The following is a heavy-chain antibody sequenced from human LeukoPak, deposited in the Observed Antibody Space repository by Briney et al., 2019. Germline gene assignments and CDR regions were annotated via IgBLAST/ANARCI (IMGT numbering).Heavy chain of an antibody. CDR3: AREDGYKYYFDY. J-gene: IGHJ4*02. CDR2: ISYDGSNK. V-gene: IGHV3-30-3*01. D-gene: IGHD5-24*01. CDR1: GFTFSSYA. Sequence: PGGSLRVSCAASGFTFSSYAMHWVRQAPGKGLEWVAVISYDGSNKYYADSVKGRFTISRDNSKNTLYLQMNSLRAEDTAVYYCAREDGYKYYFDYWGQGTLVTVSS.